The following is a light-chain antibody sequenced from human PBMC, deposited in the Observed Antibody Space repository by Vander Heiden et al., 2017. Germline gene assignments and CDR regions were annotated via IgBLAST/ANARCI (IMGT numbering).Light chain of an antibody. Sequence: SQMTQSPSSLSPSVGDRVTITCRASQSISSYLNWYQQKPGKAPKLLIYAASSLQSGVPSRFSGSGSGTDFTLTISSLQPEDFATYYCQQSYSIPYTFGQGTKLEIK. CDR2: AAS. CDR1: QSISSY. J-gene: IGKJ2*01. CDR3: QQSYSIPYT. V-gene: IGKV1-39*01.